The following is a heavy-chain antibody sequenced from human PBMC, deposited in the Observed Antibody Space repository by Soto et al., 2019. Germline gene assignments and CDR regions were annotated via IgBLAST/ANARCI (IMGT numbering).Heavy chain of an antibody. V-gene: IGHV2-5*02. D-gene: IGHD3-3*01. CDR3: AHRVLRAVFGLVTTTAIYFDF. J-gene: IGHJ4*02. Sequence: QITLNESGPTVVKPTETLTLTCTFSGFSLTTSGVGVGCGRQSPGKAPEWLAVSYWDDDKRYSTSLKSSLTTTKDNSKNQIVMKMENVEPADTATYYCAHRVLRAVFGLVTTTAIYFDFWGQGTPVVVSS. CDR1: GFSLTTSGVG. CDR2: SYWDDDK.